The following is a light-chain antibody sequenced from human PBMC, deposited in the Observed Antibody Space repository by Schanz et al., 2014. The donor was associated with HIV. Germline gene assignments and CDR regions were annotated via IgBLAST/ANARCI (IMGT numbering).Light chain of an antibody. CDR3: QSFDSSVSGVV. J-gene: IGLJ2*01. V-gene: IGLV2-8*01. Sequence: QSALTQPPSASGSRGQSVAISCTGSSSNVGGYNYVSWYQQHPGKAPKLMIYEVDKRPSGVPDRFSGSKSGNTASLTVSGLQAEDEAEYYCQSFDSSVSGVVFGGGTKLTVL. CDR2: EVD. CDR1: SSNVGGYNY.